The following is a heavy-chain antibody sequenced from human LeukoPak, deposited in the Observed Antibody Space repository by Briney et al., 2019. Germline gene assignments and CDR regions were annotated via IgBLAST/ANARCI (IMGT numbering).Heavy chain of an antibody. CDR2: INTDGTVT. Sequence: PGGSLRLSCAASGFTFSKYWMLCVRQAPGKGRESVSRINTDGTVTTCADSVKGRFTVSRDNADHTMFLQMNSVRDEDTAVYYCATKQWLAPPPDSWGQGTPVTVSS. D-gene: IGHD6-19*01. V-gene: IGHV3-74*01. CDR3: ATKQWLAPPPDS. J-gene: IGHJ4*02. CDR1: GFTFSKYW.